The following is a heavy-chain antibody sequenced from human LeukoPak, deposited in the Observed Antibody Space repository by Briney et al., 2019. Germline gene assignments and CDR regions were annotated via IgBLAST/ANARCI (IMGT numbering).Heavy chain of an antibody. CDR3: ARDLRITFGGANFDDY. D-gene: IGHD3-16*01. Sequence: PGGSLRLSCAASGFTFSSCAMSWVRQAPGKGLEWVSGISDGGGTTNYADAVKGRFTISRDNAKNSLYLQMNSLRVEDTAVYYCARDLRITFGGANFDDYWGQGSLVTVSS. V-gene: IGHV3-23*01. J-gene: IGHJ4*02. CDR2: ISDGGGTT. CDR1: GFTFSSCA.